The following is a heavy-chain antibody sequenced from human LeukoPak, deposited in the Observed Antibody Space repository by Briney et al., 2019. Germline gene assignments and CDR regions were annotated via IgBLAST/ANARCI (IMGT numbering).Heavy chain of an antibody. CDR1: GGSISTYY. V-gene: IGHV4-59*01. J-gene: IGHJ5*02. D-gene: IGHD3-22*01. CDR2: IYYSGNS. Sequence: MASETLSLTCTVSGGSISTYYWSWIRQPPGKGLEWIGYIYYSGNSNYNPSLKSRVTISVDTSKNQFSLKLSSMTAADTAVYYCAGLGASGNGYLSWFDPWGQGTLVTVSS. CDR3: AGLGASGNGYLSWFDP.